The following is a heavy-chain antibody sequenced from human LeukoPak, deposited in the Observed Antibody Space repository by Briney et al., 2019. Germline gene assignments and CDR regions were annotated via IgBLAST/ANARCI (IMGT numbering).Heavy chain of an antibody. V-gene: IGHV4-30-2*01. J-gene: IGHJ3*02. CDR1: GGSISSDGYY. D-gene: IGHD3-10*01. CDR3: ARALSSFAYYYGSGKEGAFDI. Sequence: SETLSLTCAVSGGSISSDGYYWSWIRQPPGMGREWIGYIYHSGSTYYNPSLKSLVTISVDRSKNQFSLKLSSVTAADTAVYYCARALSSFAYYYGSGKEGAFDIWGQGTMVTVSS. CDR2: IYHSGST.